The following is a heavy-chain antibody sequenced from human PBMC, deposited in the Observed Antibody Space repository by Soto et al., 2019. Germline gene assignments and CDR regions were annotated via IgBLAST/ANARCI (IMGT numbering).Heavy chain of an antibody. CDR2: TTAILGTR. J-gene: IGHJ5*02. V-gene: IGHV1-69*01. CDR1: GDTLRHYG. D-gene: IGHD5-18*01. CDR3: AAVDSSDTGDL. Sequence: VQLVQSGAEVKKPGSSVKVSCKASGDTLRHYGVSWVRQVPGKGLEWMGGTTAILGTRDYAQKFQGRMTITSDETTTTSYMELTSLHSDDTAVYYCAAVDSSDTGDLWGQGTLVTVAS.